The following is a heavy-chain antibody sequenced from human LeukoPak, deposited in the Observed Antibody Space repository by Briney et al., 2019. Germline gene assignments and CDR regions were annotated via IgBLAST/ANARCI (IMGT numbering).Heavy chain of an antibody. Sequence: PGGSLRLSCAASDFTFSDYGMHWVRQAPGKGLEWVAFIRFDGGNKIYADSVKGRFTISRDDSKDTLYLQMNSLRAEDTGVYFLAKAGYSISWYYLDFWGQGTLVTVSS. CDR1: DFTFSDYG. CDR3: AKAGYSISWYYLDF. V-gene: IGHV3-30*02. CDR2: IRFDGGNK. D-gene: IGHD6-13*01. J-gene: IGHJ4*02.